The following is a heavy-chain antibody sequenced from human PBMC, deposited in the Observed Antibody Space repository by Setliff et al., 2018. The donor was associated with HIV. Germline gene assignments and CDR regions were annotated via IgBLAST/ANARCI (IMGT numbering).Heavy chain of an antibody. V-gene: IGHV4-39*01. D-gene: IGHD3-10*01. CDR1: GDSISRSSYY. J-gene: IGHJ5*02. Sequence: PSETLSLTCTVSGDSISRSSYYWGWIRQPPGKGLEWIGNIYYIGITSYYPSLESRVTISVDTSKNQFSLKVNPVTAADTAVYYCARATSPRPMVRGGWFAPWGQAILVTVSS. CDR3: ARATSPRPMVRGGWFAP. CDR2: IYYIGIT.